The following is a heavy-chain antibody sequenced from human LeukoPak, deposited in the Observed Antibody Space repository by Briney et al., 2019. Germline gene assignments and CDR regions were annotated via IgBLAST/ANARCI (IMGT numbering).Heavy chain of an antibody. Sequence: SETLSLTCTVSGGSISSSGYYWGWIRQPPGKGLEWIGTISYTGSTYYNPSLKSRVTISVDTSKNQFSLKLSSVTAADTAVYYCARVENYYYYMDVWGKGTTVTVSS. CDR3: ARVENYYYYMDV. CDR1: GGSISSSGYY. V-gene: IGHV4-39*07. CDR2: ISYTGST. J-gene: IGHJ6*03.